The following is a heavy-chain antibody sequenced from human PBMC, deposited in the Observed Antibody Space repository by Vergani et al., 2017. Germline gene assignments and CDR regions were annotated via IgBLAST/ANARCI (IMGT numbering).Heavy chain of an antibody. Sequence: EVQLVESGGGLVQPGGSLRLSCAASGFTFSSYWMHWVRQAPGKGLVWVSRLNSDGSSTSYADSVKGRFTISRDNAKKTLYLQMNLLSAEDTAVYYCARVASYYYDSSGYYDAFDIWGQGTMVTVSS. D-gene: IGHD3-22*01. V-gene: IGHV3-74*01. CDR2: LNSDGSST. CDR3: ARVASYYYDSSGYYDAFDI. J-gene: IGHJ3*02. CDR1: GFTFSSYW.